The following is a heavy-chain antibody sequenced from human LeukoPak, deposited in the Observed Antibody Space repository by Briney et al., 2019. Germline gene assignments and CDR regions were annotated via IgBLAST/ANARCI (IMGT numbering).Heavy chain of an antibody. J-gene: IGHJ4*02. Sequence: GRSLRLSCAASGFTFSSYGMHWVRQAPGKGLEWVAVIWYDGSNKYYADSVKGRFTISRDNSKNTLYLQMNSLRAEDTAVYYCASVNVPATPYWGQGTLATVSS. CDR3: ASVNVPATPY. V-gene: IGHV3-33*01. CDR2: IWYDGSNK. D-gene: IGHD2-15*01. CDR1: GFTFSSYG.